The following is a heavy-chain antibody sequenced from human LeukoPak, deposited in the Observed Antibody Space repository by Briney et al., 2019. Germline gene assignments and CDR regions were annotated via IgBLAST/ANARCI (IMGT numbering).Heavy chain of an antibody. CDR1: GYTFTSYY. Sequence: VASVRVSCKASGYTFTSYYMHWVRQAPGQGLEWMGIINPSGGSTSYAQKFQGRVTMTRDMSTSTAYMELSSLRSEDTAVYYCARDLTRGGLWWRLHASGGFDYWGQGTLVTVSS. D-gene: IGHD2-21*02. J-gene: IGHJ4*02. V-gene: IGHV1-46*01. CDR3: ARDLTRGGLWWRLHASGGFDY. CDR2: INPSGGST.